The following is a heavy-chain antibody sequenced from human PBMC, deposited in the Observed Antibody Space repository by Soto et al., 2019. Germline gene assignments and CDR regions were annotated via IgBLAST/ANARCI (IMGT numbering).Heavy chain of an antibody. CDR1: GFTFSSYG. CDR2: IWYDGSNK. Sequence: PGVSLRLSCAACGFTFSSYGMHWVRQAPGKGLEWVAVIWYDGSNKYYADSVKGRFTISRDNSKNTLYLQMNSLRAEDTAVYYCARDGIMGDYDLLHGPLYWYFDLWGRGTLVTVSS. J-gene: IGHJ2*01. CDR3: ARDGIMGDYDLLHGPLYWYFDL. D-gene: IGHD3-16*01. V-gene: IGHV3-33*01.